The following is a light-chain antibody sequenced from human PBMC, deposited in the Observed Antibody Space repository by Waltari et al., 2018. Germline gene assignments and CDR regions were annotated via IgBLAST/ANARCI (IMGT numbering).Light chain of an antibody. J-gene: IGLJ3*02. CDR2: RSD. CDR1: DFNIAPNH. Sequence: QSVLAQPPSASGHPGQRASISCSGSDFNIAPNHVHWYQVLPGTAPKLLIYRSDQRASGVPDRGSGYKSSSSASRAISGLQAEDETHYYCATWDDNLDGQVFDGWTKLTVL. V-gene: IGLV1-47*01. CDR3: ATWDDNLDGQV.